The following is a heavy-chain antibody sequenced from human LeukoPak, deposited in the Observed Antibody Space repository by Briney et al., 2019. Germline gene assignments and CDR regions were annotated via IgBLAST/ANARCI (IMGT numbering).Heavy chain of an antibody. J-gene: IGHJ4*02. D-gene: IGHD3-3*01. CDR1: GYTLTSYY. CDR2: INPSGGST. CDR3: ARSTYDFWSGYLIDY. Sequence: ATVKVSCKASGYTLTSYYMHWVRQAPGQGLEWMGIINPSGGSTSYAQKFQGRVTMTRDTSTSTVYMELSSLRSEDTAVYYCARSTYDFWSGYLIDYWGQGTLVTVSS. V-gene: IGHV1-46*01.